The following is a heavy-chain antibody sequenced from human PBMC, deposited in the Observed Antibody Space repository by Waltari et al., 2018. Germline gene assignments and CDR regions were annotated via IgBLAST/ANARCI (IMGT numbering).Heavy chain of an antibody. J-gene: IGHJ4*02. CDR1: GFTVSSNY. D-gene: IGHD3-10*01. Sequence: EVQLVESGGGLVQPGGSLRLSCAASGFTVSSNYMSWVRQAPGKGLEWVSVIYSGGSTYYADSVKGRFTISRDNSKNTLYLQMNSLRAEDTAVYYCARESRLLWFGELLRLGFDYWGQGTLVTVSS. CDR3: ARESRLLWFGELLRLGFDY. CDR2: IYSGGST. V-gene: IGHV3-66*02.